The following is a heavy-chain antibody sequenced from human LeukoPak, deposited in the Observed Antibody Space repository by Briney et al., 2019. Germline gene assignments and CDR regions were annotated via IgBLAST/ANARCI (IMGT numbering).Heavy chain of an antibody. CDR2: ISSSGSTI. J-gene: IGHJ4*02. V-gene: IGHV3-11*01. CDR1: GFTFSDYY. D-gene: IGHD6-19*01. CDR3: ARVWAQWLVPDY. Sequence: GGSLRLSCAASGFTFSDYYMSWIRQAPGMGLEWVSYISSSGSTIYYADSVKGRFTISRDNAKNSLYLQMNSLRAEDTAVYYCARVWAQWLVPDYWGQGTLVTVSS.